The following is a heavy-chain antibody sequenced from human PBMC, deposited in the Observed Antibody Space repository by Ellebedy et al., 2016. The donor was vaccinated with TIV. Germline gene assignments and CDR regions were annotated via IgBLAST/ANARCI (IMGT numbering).Heavy chain of an antibody. D-gene: IGHD4-17*01. V-gene: IGHV3-48*01. CDR1: GFSFSYYG. Sequence: GESLKISXAASGFSFSYYGMNWVRQAPGRGLEWILHLSYDDRRTLSNAESVRGRFTISKDKAKNSLYLQMNSLRAEDTAVYYCARAFYYGALDYWGQGTLVTVSS. J-gene: IGHJ4*02. CDR2: LSYDDRRTL. CDR3: ARAFYYGALDY.